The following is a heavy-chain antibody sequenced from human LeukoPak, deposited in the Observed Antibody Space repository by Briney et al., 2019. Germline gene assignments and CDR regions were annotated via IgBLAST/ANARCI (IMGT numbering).Heavy chain of an antibody. D-gene: IGHD6-19*01. V-gene: IGHV3-9*01. J-gene: IGHJ6*02. CDR1: GFTFDDYA. Sequence: GGSLRLSCAASGFTFDDYAMHWVRQAPGKGLEWVSGISWNSGSIGYADSVKGRFTISRDNAKNSLYLQMNSLRAEDTALYYCAKDHVGWYSSGSLGYYGMDVWGQGTTVTVSS. CDR3: AKDHVGWYSSGSLGYYGMDV. CDR2: ISWNSGSI.